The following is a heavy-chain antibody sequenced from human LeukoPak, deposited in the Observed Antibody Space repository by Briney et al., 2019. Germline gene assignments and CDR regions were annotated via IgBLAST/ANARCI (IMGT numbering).Heavy chain of an antibody. J-gene: IGHJ4*02. CDR2: IHAGNGNT. CDR1: GYTFTSYA. V-gene: IGHV1-3*01. D-gene: IGHD5-12*01. Sequence: ASVKVSCKASGYTFTSYAMHWVRQAPGQRLEWMGWIHAGNGNTKYSQKFQGRVTITRDTSASTAYMELSSLRSEDTAVYYCATAYSGYDLGYWGQGTLVTVSS. CDR3: ATAYSGYDLGY.